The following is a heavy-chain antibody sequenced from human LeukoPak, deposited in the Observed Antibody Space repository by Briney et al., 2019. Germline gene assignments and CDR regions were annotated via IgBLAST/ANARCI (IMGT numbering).Heavy chain of an antibody. CDR1: GFTFGRYA. V-gene: IGHV3-30*18. D-gene: IGHD2-15*01. CDR2: IAYDGSKK. Sequence: PGGSLRLSCIASGFTFGRYAMHWLRPAPGKGVEWVAVIAYDGSKKYSADSLWSQGRLSIPRDNSKNTLFLEMNSLRPEDTAVYYCAKYAAAGAYNRHSDIDSWGQGTLVTVSS. CDR3: AKYAAAGAYNRHSDIDS. J-gene: IGHJ4*02.